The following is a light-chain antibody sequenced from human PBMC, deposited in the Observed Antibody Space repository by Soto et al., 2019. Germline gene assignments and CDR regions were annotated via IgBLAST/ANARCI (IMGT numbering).Light chain of an antibody. CDR3: CSYTSSADLV. Sequence: QAVVTQPASVSGAPGQSITISCSGSSSDIGGYNYVSWYQHHPGNVPKVIIYEVSNRPSGVSDRFTGSKSGNTASLTIAGLQAEDEAEYYCCSYTSSADLVFGGGTKVTVL. CDR2: EVS. V-gene: IGLV2-14*01. J-gene: IGLJ3*02. CDR1: SSDIGGYNY.